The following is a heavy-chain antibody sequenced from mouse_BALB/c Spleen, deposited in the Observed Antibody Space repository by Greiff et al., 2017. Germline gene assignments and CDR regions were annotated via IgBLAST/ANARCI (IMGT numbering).Heavy chain of an antibody. V-gene: IGHV1-54*01. CDR3: ARSGLRPWYFDV. Sequence: VQLQQSGAELVRPGTSVKVSCKASGYAFTNYLIEWVKQRPGQGLEWIGVINPGSGGTNYNEKFKGKATLTADKSSSTAYMQLSSLTSDDSAVYFCARSGLRPWYFDVWGAGTTVTVSS. J-gene: IGHJ1*01. CDR1: GYAFTNYL. D-gene: IGHD1-2*01. CDR2: INPGSGGT.